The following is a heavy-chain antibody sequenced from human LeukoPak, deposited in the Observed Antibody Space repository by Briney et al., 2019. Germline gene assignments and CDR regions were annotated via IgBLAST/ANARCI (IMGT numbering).Heavy chain of an antibody. CDR3: ARGISSGYGN. J-gene: IGHJ4*02. CDR1: GYTFTDYY. Sequence: ASVTLSCKASGYTFTDYYIHWVRQAPGQGLEFMGWINPNSGGTNYAQRFQGRVTMTRDTSILTSYMELTRLTSDDTAEYYCARGISSGYGNWGQGTLVTVSS. V-gene: IGHV1-2*02. CDR2: INPNSGGT. D-gene: IGHD6-25*01.